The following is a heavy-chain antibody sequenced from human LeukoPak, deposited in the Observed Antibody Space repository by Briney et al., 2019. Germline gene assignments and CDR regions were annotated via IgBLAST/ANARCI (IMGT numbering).Heavy chain of an antibody. Sequence: GRSLRLSCAASGFTFSSYGMHWVRQAPGKGLEWVAVISYDGSNKYYADSVKGRFTISRDNSKNTLYLQMNSLRAEDTAVYYCAKAVPPYYYGSGSSNWFDPWGQGTLVTVSS. CDR1: GFTFSSYG. CDR2: ISYDGSNK. V-gene: IGHV3-30*18. D-gene: IGHD3-10*01. J-gene: IGHJ5*02. CDR3: AKAVPPYYYGSGSSNWFDP.